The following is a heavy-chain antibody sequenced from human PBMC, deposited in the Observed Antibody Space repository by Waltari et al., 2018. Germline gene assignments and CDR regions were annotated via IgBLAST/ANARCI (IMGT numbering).Heavy chain of an antibody. V-gene: IGHV3-15*07. CDR2: IKSKTDGGTT. Sequence: EVQLVESGGGMVKPGGSLRLSCAASGFTFSNAWMNWVRQAPGKGLEWDGRIKSKTDGGTTDYAAPVKGRFTISRDDSKNTLYLQMNSLKTEDTAVYYCTTDWERLWGPWGQGTLVTVSS. D-gene: IGHD1-1*01. J-gene: IGHJ5*02. CDR1: GFTFSNAW. CDR3: TTDWERLWGP.